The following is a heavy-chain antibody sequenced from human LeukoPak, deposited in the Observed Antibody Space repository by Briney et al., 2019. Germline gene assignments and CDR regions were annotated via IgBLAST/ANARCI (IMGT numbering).Heavy chain of an antibody. D-gene: IGHD3-10*01. CDR3: ARALSYYYGSGSYYSYYYYYMDV. CDR2: FYYSGTT. CDR1: GGPISSYH. J-gene: IGHJ6*03. Sequence: SETLSLPCTVSGGPISSYHWIGIRQPPGKGLEGIGYFYYSGTTNYNPSLKSRVTISVDTSKNHFSLKLSSVTAADTDVYYCARALSYYYGSGSYYSYYYYYMDVWGKGTTVTISS. V-gene: IGHV4-59*01.